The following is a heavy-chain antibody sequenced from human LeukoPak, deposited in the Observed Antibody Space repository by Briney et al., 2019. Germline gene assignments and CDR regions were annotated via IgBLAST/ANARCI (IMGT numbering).Heavy chain of an antibody. Sequence: ASVKVSCKASGYTFTGYYIHWVRQAPGQGLEWMGWISAYNGNTNYAQKLQGRVTMTTDTSTSTTYMELRSLRSDDTAVYYCARVAVAGTEGHYYYGMDVWGQGTTVTVSS. D-gene: IGHD6-19*01. CDR1: GYTFTGYY. J-gene: IGHJ6*02. CDR3: ARVAVAGTEGHYYYGMDV. V-gene: IGHV1-18*04. CDR2: ISAYNGNT.